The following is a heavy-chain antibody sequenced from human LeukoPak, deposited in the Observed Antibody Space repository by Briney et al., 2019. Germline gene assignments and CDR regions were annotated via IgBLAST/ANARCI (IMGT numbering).Heavy chain of an antibody. Sequence: SETLSLTCAVYGGSFSGYYWSWIRQPPGKGLEWIGEINHSGSTNYNPSLKSRVTISVDTSKNQFSLKLSSVTAADTAVYYCARYGDAPLHFDYWGQGTLVTVSS. D-gene: IGHD4-17*01. V-gene: IGHV4-34*01. CDR1: GGSFSGYY. J-gene: IGHJ4*02. CDR3: ARYGDAPLHFDY. CDR2: INHSGST.